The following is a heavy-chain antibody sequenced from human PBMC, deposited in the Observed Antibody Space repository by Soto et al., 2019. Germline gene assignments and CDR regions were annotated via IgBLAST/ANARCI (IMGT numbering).Heavy chain of an antibody. Sequence: PXETLSLTCAVAGGSISSGGYSWSWIRQPPGKGLEWIGYIYHSGSTYYNPSLKSRVTISVDRSKNQFSLKLSSVTAADTAVYYCARGRSRGSGSYPYGMDGSGQGTTVTVSS. CDR3: ARGRSRGSGSYPYGMDG. V-gene: IGHV4-30-2*01. J-gene: IGHJ6*02. D-gene: IGHD3-10*01. CDR1: GGSISSGGYS. CDR2: IYHSGST.